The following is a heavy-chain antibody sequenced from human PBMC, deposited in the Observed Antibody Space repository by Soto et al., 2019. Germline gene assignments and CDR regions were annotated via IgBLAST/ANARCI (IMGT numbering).Heavy chain of an antibody. CDR1: GFTFSSYG. V-gene: IGHV3-23*01. CDR3: AKQRKYRAYYYPMDV. D-gene: IGHD5-18*01. Sequence: EMQLLESGGGLVQPGGSLRLSCVASGFTFSSYGMSWVRQAPGKGLEWVAGISGISGRTDYADSVKGRFTISRGNSNNILYLQLNSLRAEDTAIYYCAKQRKYRAYYYPMDVWGQGATVTVSS. J-gene: IGHJ6*02. CDR2: ISGISGRT.